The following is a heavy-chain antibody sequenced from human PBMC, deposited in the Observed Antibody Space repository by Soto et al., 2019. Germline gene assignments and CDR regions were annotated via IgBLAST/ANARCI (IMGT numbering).Heavy chain of an antibody. V-gene: IGHV3-33*01. CDR3: ARAAGSGH. CDR2: VWYDGSNK. D-gene: IGHD3-10*01. J-gene: IGHJ4*02. Sequence: QVQLVESGGGVVQPGRSLRLSCAASGFTFSSYGMHWVRQAPGKGREWVAVVWYDGSNKDYADSVQRRFTISRDNSKNTLYLQMNSLRAEDTAVYYCARAAGSGHWGQGTLVTVSS. CDR1: GFTFSSYG.